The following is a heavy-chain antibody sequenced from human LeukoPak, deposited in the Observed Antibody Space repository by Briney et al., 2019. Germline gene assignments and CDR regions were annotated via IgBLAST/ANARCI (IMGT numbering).Heavy chain of an antibody. CDR2: ISTSSIYI. V-gene: IGHV3-21*03. J-gene: IGHJ4*02. Sequence: PGGSLRLSCAASGFTFSSYTMNWVRQAPGKGLEWVSSISTSSIYIYYADSVKGRFTISRDNAKNSLYLQMNSLRAEDTALYYCTRSGLKIESWGQGTLVTVSS. D-gene: IGHD3-3*01. CDR1: GFTFSSYT. CDR3: TRSGLKIES.